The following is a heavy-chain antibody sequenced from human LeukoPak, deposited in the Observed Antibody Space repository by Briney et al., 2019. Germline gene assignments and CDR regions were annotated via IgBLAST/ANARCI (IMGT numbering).Heavy chain of an antibody. CDR1: GYTFTCYY. Sequence: GASVKVSFKASGYTFTCYYMHWVRQAPAQGLEWMGWINPNSGGTNYAQKFQGRVSMTRDTSISTAYMELSRLRSDDTAVYYCARDFLLSIAARPYNWFDPWGQGTLVTVSS. V-gene: IGHV1-2*02. D-gene: IGHD6-6*01. CDR2: INPNSGGT. CDR3: ARDFLLSIAARPYNWFDP. J-gene: IGHJ5*02.